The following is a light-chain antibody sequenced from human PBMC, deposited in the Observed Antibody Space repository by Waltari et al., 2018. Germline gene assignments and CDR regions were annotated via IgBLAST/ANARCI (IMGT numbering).Light chain of an antibody. J-gene: IGLJ2*01. CDR1: SRDVGGYNY. Sequence: QSALTQPRSVSGSPGQSVTISCTGTSRDVGGYNYLSWYQQLPDKAPKLMIYDVSRRPSGVPDRFSGSKSGNTASLTISGLQTEDEADYYCSSYAGTYAVVFGGGTKLTVL. V-gene: IGLV2-11*01. CDR2: DVS. CDR3: SSYAGTYAVV.